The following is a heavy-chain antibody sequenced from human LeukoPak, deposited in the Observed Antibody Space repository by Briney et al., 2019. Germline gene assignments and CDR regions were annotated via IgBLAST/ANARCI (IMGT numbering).Heavy chain of an antibody. D-gene: IGHD2-15*01. Sequence: PSETLSLTCTVSGGSISSSSYYWGWIRQPPGKGLEWIGSIYYSGSTHYNPSLKSRVTISVDTSKNQFSLKLSSVTAADTAVYYCARHRGYSGYYYYMDVWGKGTTVTVS. CDR1: GGSISSSSYY. J-gene: IGHJ6*03. CDR3: ARHRGYSGYYYYMDV. V-gene: IGHV4-39*01. CDR2: IYYSGST.